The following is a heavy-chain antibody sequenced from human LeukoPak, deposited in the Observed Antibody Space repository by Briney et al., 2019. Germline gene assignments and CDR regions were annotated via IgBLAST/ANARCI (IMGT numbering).Heavy chain of an antibody. CDR3: AREVSTVAGTVVAFDI. V-gene: IGHV1-2*02. CDR2: INPNSGGT. Sequence: ASVKVSCKASGYTFTGYYMHWVRQAPGQELEWMGWINPNSGGTNYAQKFQGRVTMTRDTSISTAYMELSRLRSEDTAVYYCAREVSTVAGTVVAFDIWGQGTMVTVSS. CDR1: GYTFTGYY. J-gene: IGHJ3*02. D-gene: IGHD6-19*01.